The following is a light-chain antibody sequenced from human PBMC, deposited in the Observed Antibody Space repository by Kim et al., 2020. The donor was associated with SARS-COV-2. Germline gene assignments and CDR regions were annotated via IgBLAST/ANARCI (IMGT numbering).Light chain of an antibody. V-gene: IGLV6-57*01. CDR1: SGSIVSNY. CDR3: QSYDSSTPGV. Sequence: KTVTISCTRSSGSIVSNYVQGYQQRPGSPPTTVIYEDTQRPSGVPARFSGSIDRSSNSSSLTISGLRTEDEADYYCQSYDSSTPGVFGGGTQLTVL. J-gene: IGLJ3*02. CDR2: EDT.